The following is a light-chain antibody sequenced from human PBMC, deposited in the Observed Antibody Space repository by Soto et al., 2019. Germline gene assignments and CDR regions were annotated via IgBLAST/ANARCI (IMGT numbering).Light chain of an antibody. CDR2: GAS. J-gene: IGKJ1*01. V-gene: IGKV3-20*01. CDR1: QSLTSDY. Sequence: EIVLTQSPGTLSLSPGERATLSCRASQSLTSDYLAWYQQKPGQTPRLLIHGASSRATGIPDRFSGSGSGTDFTLTISRLEPEDSAVYYCQQSGRPCGQGTKVEIK. CDR3: QQSGRP.